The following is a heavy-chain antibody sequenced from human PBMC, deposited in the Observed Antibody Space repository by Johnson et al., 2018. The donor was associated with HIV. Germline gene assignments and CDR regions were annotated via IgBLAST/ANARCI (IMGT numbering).Heavy chain of an antibody. Sequence: EMQLVESGGGLVQPGGSLRLSCAASGFTVSSNYMSWVRQAPGKGLAWVGRIKSKTDGETIDYAAPVKGRFTISSDDSKNTLYLQMNSLKTEDMAGYYCTTDVPGGPYYNAFYICGQGTMVTVSS. J-gene: IGHJ3*02. CDR2: IKSKTDGETI. CDR1: GFTVSSNY. CDR3: TTDVPGGPYYNAFYI. V-gene: IGHV3-15*01. D-gene: IGHD1-26*01.